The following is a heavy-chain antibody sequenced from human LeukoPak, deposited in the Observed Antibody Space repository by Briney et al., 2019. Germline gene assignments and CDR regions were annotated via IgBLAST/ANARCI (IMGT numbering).Heavy chain of an antibody. J-gene: IGHJ4*02. D-gene: IGHD1-14*01. CDR1: GFTFGGYG. V-gene: IGHV3-33*01. CDR3: ARYNNDHFDY. Sequence: GGSLRLSCAGSGFTFGGYGMHWFRQTPGKGLEWVAVIAYDGSRAFYADSVKGRFTISGDNSKNTMSVQMDDLRAEDTAVYYCARYNNDHFDYWGQGTLVTVSS. CDR2: IAYDGSRA.